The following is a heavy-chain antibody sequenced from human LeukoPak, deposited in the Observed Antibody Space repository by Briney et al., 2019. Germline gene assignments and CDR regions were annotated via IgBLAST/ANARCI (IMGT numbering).Heavy chain of an antibody. CDR2: ISSSSSYI. J-gene: IGHJ4*02. D-gene: IGHD3-9*01. V-gene: IGHV3-21*04. CDR3: AKDNGLGVYYDILTGYLLPYYFDY. Sequence: GGSLRLSCAASGFTFSSYSMNWVRQAPGKGLEWVSSISSSSSYIYYADSVKGRFTISRDNAKNSLYLQMNSLRAEDTALYYCAKDNGLGVYYDILTGYLLPYYFDYWGQGTLVTVSS. CDR1: GFTFSSYS.